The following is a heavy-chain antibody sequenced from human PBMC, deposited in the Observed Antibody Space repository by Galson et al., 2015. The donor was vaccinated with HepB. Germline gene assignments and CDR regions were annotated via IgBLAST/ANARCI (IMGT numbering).Heavy chain of an antibody. CDR2: IIPIFGTA. CDR3: ARDPARYYSSTSCYPNWFDP. J-gene: IGHJ5*02. D-gene: IGHD2-2*01. Sequence: SVKVSCKASGGTFSSYAISWVRQAPGQGLEWMGGIIPIFGTANYAQKFQGRVTITADESTSTAYMELSSLRSEDTAVYYCARDPARYYSSTSCYPNWFDPWGQGTLVTVSS. CDR1: GGTFSSYA. V-gene: IGHV1-69*13.